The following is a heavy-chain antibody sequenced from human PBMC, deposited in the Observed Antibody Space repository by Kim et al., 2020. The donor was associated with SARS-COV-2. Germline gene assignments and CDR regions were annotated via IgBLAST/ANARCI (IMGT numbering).Heavy chain of an antibody. V-gene: IGHV3-30*18. Sequence: GGSLRLSCVVSGISFKKYGMHWVRQAPGKGLEWVALISHDGSNKFYADSVKGRFTLSRDNSKSTLYLQMNSLRAEDTAVYYCAKIHPGDLDTTSSYAHDYGGQGTLVTVSS. D-gene: IGHD5-18*01. CDR3: AKIHPGDLDTTSSYAHDY. CDR2: ISHDGSNK. CDR1: GISFKKYG. J-gene: IGHJ4*02.